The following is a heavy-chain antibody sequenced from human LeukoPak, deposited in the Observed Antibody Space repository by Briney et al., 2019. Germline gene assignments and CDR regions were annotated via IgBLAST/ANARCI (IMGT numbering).Heavy chain of an antibody. Sequence: GASVKVSCKASGYTFTSYGISWVRQAPGQGLEWMGWISAYNGNTNYAQKLQGRVTMTTDTSTSTAYMELRSLRSDDTAVYYCARDHSISWYGYYYMDVWGKGTTVTVSS. CDR1: GYTFTSYG. CDR2: ISAYNGNT. CDR3: ARDHSISWYGYYYMDV. V-gene: IGHV1-18*01. D-gene: IGHD6-13*01. J-gene: IGHJ6*03.